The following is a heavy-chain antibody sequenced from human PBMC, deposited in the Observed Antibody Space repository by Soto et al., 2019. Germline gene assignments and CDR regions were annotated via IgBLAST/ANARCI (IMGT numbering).Heavy chain of an antibody. D-gene: IGHD1-26*01. V-gene: IGHV3-33*01. CDR1: GFTFSSYG. Sequence: PGGSLRLSCAASGFTFSSYGMHWVRQAPGKGLEWVAVIWYDGSNKYYADSVKGRFTISRDNSKNTLYLQMNSLRAEDTAVYYCARDGRAHIMVYFDYWGQGTLVTVSS. J-gene: IGHJ4*02. CDR2: IWYDGSNK. CDR3: ARDGRAHIMVYFDY.